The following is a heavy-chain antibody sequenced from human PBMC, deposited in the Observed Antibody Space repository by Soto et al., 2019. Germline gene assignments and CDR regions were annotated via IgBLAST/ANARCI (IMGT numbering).Heavy chain of an antibody. CDR1: GFAFSSYW. J-gene: IGHJ4*02. Sequence: EVQLVASGGASVQPGGSLRLSCAASGFAFSSYWMHWVRQTPGKGLLWVARINADGGSTNYAESVKGRFTISRDNTKKPLYLQMDSLGAEDSAVYYCGRAWAFYDSVDYWGQGTRIAVSS. D-gene: IGHD3-22*01. CDR3: GRAWAFYDSVDY. V-gene: IGHV3-74*01. CDR2: INADGGST.